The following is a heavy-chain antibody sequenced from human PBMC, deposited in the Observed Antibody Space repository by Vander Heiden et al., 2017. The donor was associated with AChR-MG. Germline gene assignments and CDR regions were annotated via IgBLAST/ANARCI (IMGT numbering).Heavy chain of an antibody. D-gene: IGHD6-19*01. CDR2: MNPNSGNT. Sequence: QVQLVQSGAEVKKPGASVKVSCKASGYTLPRYDLNWVRQATGQGVEWMGWMNPNSGNTGYAKKFQGSVTMTRNPSISTAYMELSSLGSEDTAVYYCARGRVGQWLDSNWFDPWGQGTLVTVSS. CDR3: ARGRVGQWLDSNWFDP. CDR1: GYTLPRYD. J-gene: IGHJ5*02. V-gene: IGHV1-8*01.